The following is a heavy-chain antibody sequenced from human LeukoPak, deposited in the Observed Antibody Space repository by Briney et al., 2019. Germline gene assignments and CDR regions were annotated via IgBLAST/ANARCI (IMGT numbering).Heavy chain of an antibody. J-gene: IGHJ5*02. CDR1: GGSMTTRNYY. CDR2: KYYSGST. V-gene: IGHV4-39*07. CDR3: ARLESAAAGNRWFDP. D-gene: IGHD6-13*01. Sequence: PSETLSLTCAVSGGSMTTRNYYWGWIRQPPGKGLEWIGHKYYSGSTYYNPSLKSRVTISVDTSKNQFSLTLSSVTAADTALCYCARLESAAAGNRWFDPWGQGILVTVSS.